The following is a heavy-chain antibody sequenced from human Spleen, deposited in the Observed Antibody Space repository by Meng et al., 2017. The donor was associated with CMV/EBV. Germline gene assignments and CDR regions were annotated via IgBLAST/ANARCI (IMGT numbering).Heavy chain of an antibody. V-gene: IGHV1-2*02. CDR2: IDPNSGGT. Sequence: KASGYTFTGHYMHWVRQAPGQGLEWMGWIDPNSGGTNYAQKFQGRVTMTRDTSINTAYMDLSMLRSDDTALYYCVRAPTMGGNSGIDYWGQGTLVTVSS. CDR3: VRAPTMGGNSGIDY. CDR1: GYTFTGHY. J-gene: IGHJ4*02. D-gene: IGHD4-23*01.